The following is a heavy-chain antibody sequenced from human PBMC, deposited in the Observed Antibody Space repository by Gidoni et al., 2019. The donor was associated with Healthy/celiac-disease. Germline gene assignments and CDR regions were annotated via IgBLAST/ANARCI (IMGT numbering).Heavy chain of an antibody. V-gene: IGHV3-48*01. CDR3: ARAPFGESTMYGMDV. CDR1: GFTFSSYS. Sequence: EVQLVESGGGLVQPGGSLRLSCAASGFTFSSYSMNLVRQAPGKGLEWVSYISSRSSTIYYADSVKGRFTISRDNAKNSLYLQMNSLRAEDTAVYYCARAPFGESTMYGMDVWGQGTTVTVSS. J-gene: IGHJ6*02. D-gene: IGHD3-10*01. CDR2: ISSRSSTI.